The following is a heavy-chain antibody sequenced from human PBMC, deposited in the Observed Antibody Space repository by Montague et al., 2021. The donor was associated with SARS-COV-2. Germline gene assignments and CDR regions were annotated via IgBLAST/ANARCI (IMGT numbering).Heavy chain of an antibody. D-gene: IGHD3-22*01. CDR1: GGSISSSSYY. J-gene: IGHJ4*02. CDR2: IYYSGST. CDR3: ARRGKTRIAMIVVVIGYFDY. V-gene: IGHV4-39*01. Sequence: SETLSLTCTVSGGSISSSSYYWGWIRQPPGKGLEWIGSIYYSGSTYYNPSLKSRVTMSVDTSKNQFSLKLSSVTAADTAVYYCARRGKTRIAMIVVVIGYFDYWGQGTLVTVSS.